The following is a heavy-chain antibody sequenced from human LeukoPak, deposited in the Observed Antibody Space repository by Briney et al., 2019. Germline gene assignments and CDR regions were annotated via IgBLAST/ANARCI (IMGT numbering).Heavy chain of an antibody. CDR3: ARDRAGPHFDY. V-gene: IGHV3-48*01. J-gene: IGHJ4*02. CDR1: GFTFSSYS. Sequence: PGGSLRLSCAASGFTFSSYSMNWVRQAPGKGLEWVSYISSSSSTIYYADSVKGRFTIFRENVKNSLYLQMNSLRAEDTAVYYRARDRAGPHFDYWGQGTLVTVSS. D-gene: IGHD6-13*01. CDR2: ISSSSSTI.